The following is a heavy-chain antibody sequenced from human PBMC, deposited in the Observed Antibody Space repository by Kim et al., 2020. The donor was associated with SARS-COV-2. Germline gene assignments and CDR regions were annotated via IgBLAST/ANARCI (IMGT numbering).Heavy chain of an antibody. CDR2: SHTSGST. CDR3: ARAGRIFGGIGVT. V-gene: IGHV4-59*13. D-gene: IGHD3-16*01. J-gene: IGHJ1*01. Sequence: SETLSLTCSVSGDSISAYYWSWFRQPPGKGLEFIGYSHTSGSTDYNPSLKSRVTISLDTSKSQFSLKVHSVTAADTAVYYCARAGRIFGGIGVTWGQGILVTVSS. CDR1: GDSISAYY.